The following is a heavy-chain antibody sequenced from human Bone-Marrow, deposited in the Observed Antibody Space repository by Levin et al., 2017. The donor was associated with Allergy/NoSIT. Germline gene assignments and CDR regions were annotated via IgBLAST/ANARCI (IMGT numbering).Heavy chain of an antibody. CDR2: IIPMFGTT. D-gene: IGHD3-3*01. V-gene: IGHV1-69*13. CDR3: AREYYDFWSGRYDFYYYFDL. J-gene: IGHJ2*01. CDR1: GGTLTSFG. Sequence: GASVKVSCKASGGTLTSFGINWVRQAPGQGLEWMGRIIPMFGTTDYAQNFQGRVTITADEFTNTAYMELSSLTSEDTAVYYCAREYYDFWSGRYDFYYYFDLWGRGTLVTVSS.